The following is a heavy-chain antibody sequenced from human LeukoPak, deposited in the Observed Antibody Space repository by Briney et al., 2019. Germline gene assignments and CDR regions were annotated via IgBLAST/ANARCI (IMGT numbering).Heavy chain of an antibody. CDR2: IWYDGSNK. CDR1: GFTFSSYG. J-gene: IGHJ4*02. D-gene: IGHD2-15*01. V-gene: IGHV3-33*06. CDR3: AKDQKGGSSPFDY. Sequence: GGSLRLSCAASGFTFSSYGMHWARQAPGKGLEWVAVIWYDGSNKYYADSVKGRFTISRDNSKNTLYLQMNSLRAEDTAVYYCAKDQKGGSSPFDYWGQGTLVTVSS.